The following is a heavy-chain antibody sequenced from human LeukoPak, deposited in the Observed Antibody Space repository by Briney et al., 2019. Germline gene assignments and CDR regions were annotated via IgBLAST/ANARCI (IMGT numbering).Heavy chain of an antibody. CDR1: GFTFSSYG. V-gene: IGHV3-33*01. CDR3: ARELWYYYDSSGPN. D-gene: IGHD3-22*01. Sequence: GGSLRLSCAASGFTFSSYGMHWVRQAPGKGLEWVAVIWYDGSNKYYADSVKGRFTISRDNSKNTLYLQMSSLRAVDTAVYYCARELWYYYDSSGPNWGQGTLVTVSS. J-gene: IGHJ4*02. CDR2: IWYDGSNK.